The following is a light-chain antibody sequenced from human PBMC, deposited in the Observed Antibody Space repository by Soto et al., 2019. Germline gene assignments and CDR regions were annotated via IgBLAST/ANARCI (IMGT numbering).Light chain of an antibody. V-gene: IGLV1-51*02. J-gene: IGLJ2*01. CDR2: ENS. CDR1: SSNIGNNY. Sequence: QSVLTQPPSVSAAPGQKVTISCFGSSSNIGNNYVSWYQQVPGTAPKLLIYENSNRPSGIPDRFSGSKSGTSATLGITGLQTGDEADYYCGAWDSSLSAGVFGGGTKLTVL. CDR3: GAWDSSLSAGV.